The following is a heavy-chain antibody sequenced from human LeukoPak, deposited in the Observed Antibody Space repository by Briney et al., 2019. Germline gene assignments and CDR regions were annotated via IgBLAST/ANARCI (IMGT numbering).Heavy chain of an antibody. CDR1: GGSFSGYY. CDR2: INHSGST. J-gene: IGHJ6*02. D-gene: IGHD3-3*01. CDR3: ARGRRDFWSGYYPYGMDV. V-gene: IGHV4-34*01. Sequence: SETLSLTCALYGGSFSGYYWSWIRQPPREGLEWIGEINHSGSTNYNPSLKSRVTISVDTSKHQISLKLSSVTAADTAVYYCARGRRDFWSGYYPYGMDVWGQGTTVTVSS.